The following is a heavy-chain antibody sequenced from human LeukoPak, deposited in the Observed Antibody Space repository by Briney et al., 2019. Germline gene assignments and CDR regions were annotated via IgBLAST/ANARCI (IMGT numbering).Heavy chain of an antibody. CDR3: ASRHPRDGYNYAFDI. Sequence: GASVKVSCKASGGTFSSYAISWVRQAPGQGREWMGRIIPIFGTANYAQKFQGRVTITTDESTSTAYMELSSLRSEDTAVYYCASRHPRDGYNYAFDIWGQGTMVTVSS. CDR2: IIPIFGTA. J-gene: IGHJ3*02. CDR1: GGTFSSYA. D-gene: IGHD5-24*01. V-gene: IGHV1-69*05.